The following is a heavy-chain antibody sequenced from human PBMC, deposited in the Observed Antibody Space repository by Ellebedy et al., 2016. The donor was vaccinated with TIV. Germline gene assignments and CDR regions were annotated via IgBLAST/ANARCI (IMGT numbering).Heavy chain of an antibody. V-gene: IGHV1-69*13. CDR1: GYTFTSYY. CDR3: ASTTYDFWSGYPNYYYYMDV. Sequence: SVKVSCXASGYTFTSYYMHRVRQAPAHGLEWMGGIIPIFGTANYAQKFQGRVTITADESTSTAYMELSSLRSEDTAVYYCASTTYDFWSGYPNYYYYMDVWGKGTTVTVSS. J-gene: IGHJ6*03. CDR2: IIPIFGTA. D-gene: IGHD3-3*01.